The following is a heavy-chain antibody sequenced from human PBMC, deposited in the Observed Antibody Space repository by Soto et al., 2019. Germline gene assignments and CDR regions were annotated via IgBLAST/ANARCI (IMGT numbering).Heavy chain of an antibody. CDR1: RFTFSSYA. CDR3: ANSGGYYYDSSGYYDY. J-gene: IGHJ4*02. Sequence: EVQLLESGGGLVQPGGSLRLSCAASRFTFSSYAMSWVRQAPGKGLEWVSAISGSGGSTYNADSVKGRFTISRDNSKNTLYLQMNSLRAEDTAVYYCANSGGYYYDSSGYYDYWGQGTLVTVSS. CDR2: ISGSGGST. D-gene: IGHD3-22*01. V-gene: IGHV3-23*01.